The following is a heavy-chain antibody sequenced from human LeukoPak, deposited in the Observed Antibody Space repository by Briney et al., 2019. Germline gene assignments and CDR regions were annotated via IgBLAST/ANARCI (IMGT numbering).Heavy chain of an antibody. V-gene: IGHV4-4*02. CDR2: IYHSGST. Sequence: DPSETLSLTCAVSGGSISSSNWWSWVRQPPGKGLEWIGEIYHSGSTNYNPSLKSRVTISVDTSKNQFSLKLSSVTAADTAVYYCARSLYSSSRYMDVWGKGTTVTVSS. CDR1: GGSISSSNW. CDR3: ARSLYSSSRYMDV. J-gene: IGHJ6*03. D-gene: IGHD6-6*01.